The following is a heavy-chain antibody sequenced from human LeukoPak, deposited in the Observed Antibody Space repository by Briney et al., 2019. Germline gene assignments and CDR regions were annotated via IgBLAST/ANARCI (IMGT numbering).Heavy chain of an antibody. D-gene: IGHD3-3*01. J-gene: IGHJ4*02. CDR2: IRSKAYGGTT. CDR1: GFTFSDYY. CDR3: TRGNYDFWSGYYTYYFDY. Sequence: GGSLRLSCAASGFTFSDYYMSWVRQAPGKGLEWVGFIRSKAYGGTTEYAASVKGRFTISRDDSKSIAYLQMNSLKTEDTAVYYCTRGNYDFWSGYYTYYFDYWGQGTLVTVSS. V-gene: IGHV3-49*04.